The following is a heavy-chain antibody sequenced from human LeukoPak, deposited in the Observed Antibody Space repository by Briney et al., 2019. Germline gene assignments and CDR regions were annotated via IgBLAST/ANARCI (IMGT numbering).Heavy chain of an antibody. V-gene: IGHV3-21*01. D-gene: IGHD4-17*01. Sequence: PGGSLRLSCAASGFTFSNAWMNWVRQAPGKGLEWVSSISSSSSYIYYADSVKGRFTISRDNAKNSLYLQMNSLRAEDTAVYYCAREGTTGDAFDIWGQGTMVTVSS. CDR1: GFTFSNAW. J-gene: IGHJ3*02. CDR2: ISSSSSYI. CDR3: AREGTTGDAFDI.